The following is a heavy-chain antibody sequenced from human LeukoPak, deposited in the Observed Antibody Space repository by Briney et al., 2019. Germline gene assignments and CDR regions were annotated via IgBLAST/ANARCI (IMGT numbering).Heavy chain of an antibody. CDR2: INAGNGNT. CDR1: GYTFTSYA. Sequence: ASVKVSCKASGYTFTSYAMHWVRQAPGQRLEWMGWINAGNGNTKYSQKFQGRVTITRDTSASTAYMELSSLRSEDTAVYYCARVSEYYDILTGYYIADYYGMDVWGQGTTVTVSS. D-gene: IGHD3-9*01. V-gene: IGHV1-3*01. J-gene: IGHJ6*02. CDR3: ARVSEYYDILTGYYIADYYGMDV.